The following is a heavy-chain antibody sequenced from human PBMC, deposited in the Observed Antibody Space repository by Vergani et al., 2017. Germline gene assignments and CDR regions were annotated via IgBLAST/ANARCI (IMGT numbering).Heavy chain of an antibody. V-gene: IGHV4-61*02. J-gene: IGHJ4*02. CDR2: IHTGGST. CDR1: GESIRSGSHY. Sequence: QVKLQESGPGLLKPSQTLSLTCTVSGESIRSGSHYWSWLRQPAGKGPEWIGHIHTGGSTDLNPSFKSRVSISVDTSKSQFSRKLNSVTVADTAVYYCARSRPYCTSGSCPAIWGQGTLVTVSS. D-gene: IGHD2-15*01. CDR3: ARSRPYCTSGSCPAI.